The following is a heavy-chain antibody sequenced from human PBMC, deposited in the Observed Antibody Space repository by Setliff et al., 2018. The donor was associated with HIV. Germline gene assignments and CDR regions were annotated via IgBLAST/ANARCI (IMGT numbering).Heavy chain of an antibody. CDR2: VYFTGHT. V-gene: IGHV4-61*01. D-gene: IGHD1-26*01. CDR3: ARSPEWGAGGIDY. CDR1: RYSVNSPYF. J-gene: IGHJ4*02. Sequence: SSETLSLTCSVLRYSVNSPYFWGWVRQPPGKGLEWIGYVYFTGHTNFNPSLKSRVTMSIDTPQNQFSLTLTSVTAADTAVYYCARSPEWGAGGIDYWGQGTLVTVSS.